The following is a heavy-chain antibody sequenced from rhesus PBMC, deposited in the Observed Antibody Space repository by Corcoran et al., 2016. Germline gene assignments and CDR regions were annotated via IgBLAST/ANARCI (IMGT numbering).Heavy chain of an antibody. CDR3: ARNLVNWYFDL. V-gene: IGHV4-160*01. J-gene: IGHJ2*01. D-gene: IGHD2-33*01. CDR2: IYGRGGST. Sequence: QVQLQESGPGLVKPSETLSLTCAVSGGSISSNYWSWIRQPPGKGLRWIGRIYGRGGSTHYNPSLQSRVTISTATSKNQFSLKLSSVTAADTAVYYCARNLVNWYFDLWGPGTPITISS. CDR1: GGSISSNY.